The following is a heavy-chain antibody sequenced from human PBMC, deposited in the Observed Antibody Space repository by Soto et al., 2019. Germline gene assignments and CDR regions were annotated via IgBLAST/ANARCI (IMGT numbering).Heavy chain of an antibody. CDR3: ARPTYGYSSGPLAY. CDR1: GGSISSSSYY. V-gene: IGHV4-39*01. J-gene: IGHJ4*02. CDR2: IYYSGST. Sequence: PSETLSLTCTVSGGSISSSSYYWGGIRQPPGKGLEWIGSIYYSGSTYYNPSLKSRVTISVDTSKNQFSLKLSSVTAADTAVYYCARPTYGYSSGPLAYWGQGTLVTVSS. D-gene: IGHD6-19*01.